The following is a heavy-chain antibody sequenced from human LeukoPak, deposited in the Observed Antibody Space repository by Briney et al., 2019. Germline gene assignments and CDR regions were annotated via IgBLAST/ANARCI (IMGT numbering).Heavy chain of an antibody. CDR1: GYTFTGYH. D-gene: IGHD3-22*01. V-gene: IGHV1-2*02. J-gene: IGHJ3*02. Sequence: ASVKVSCKASGYTFTGYHMHWVRQAPGQGLEWMGWINPNSGGTNYAQKFQGRVTMTRDTSISTAYMELSRLRSDDTAVYYCARMVVVVIADAFDIWGQGTMVTVSS. CDR3: ARMVVVVIADAFDI. CDR2: INPNSGGT.